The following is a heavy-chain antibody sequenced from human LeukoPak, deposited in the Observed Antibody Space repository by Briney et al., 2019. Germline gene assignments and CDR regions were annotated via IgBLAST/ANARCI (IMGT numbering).Heavy chain of an antibody. Sequence: SETLSLTCTVSRGSISGSIRSYYWSWLRQPPGKGLEWIGYISSSGSVNDNPSLRSRVTISVDTSKNQFFLNLSSVSAADTAVYYCARIPLGYSGAYYDYWGQGTLVTVS. D-gene: IGHD5-12*01. J-gene: IGHJ4*02. CDR1: RGSISGSIRSYY. V-gene: IGHV4-4*09. CDR3: ARIPLGYSGAYYDY. CDR2: ISSSGSV.